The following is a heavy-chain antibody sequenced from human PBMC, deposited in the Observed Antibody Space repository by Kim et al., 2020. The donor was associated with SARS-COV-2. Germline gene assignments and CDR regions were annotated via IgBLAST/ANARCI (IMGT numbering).Heavy chain of an antibody. CDR2: ISSSSSYT. CDR3: ARERDEWELLSDY. V-gene: IGHV3-11*05. J-gene: IGHJ4*02. D-gene: IGHD1-26*01. CDR1: GFTFSDYY. Sequence: GGSLRLSCAASGFTFSDYYMSWIRQAPGKGLEWVSYISSSSSYTNYADSVKGRFTISRDNAKNSLYLQMNSLRAEDTAVYYCARERDEWELLSDYWGQGTLVTVSS.